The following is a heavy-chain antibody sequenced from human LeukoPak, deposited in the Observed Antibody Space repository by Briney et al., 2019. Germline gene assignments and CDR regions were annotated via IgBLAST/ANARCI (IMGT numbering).Heavy chain of an antibody. Sequence: PGGSLRLSCEASGFDFSDHYMDWIRQAPGKGLEWLAYISIGAVSVYYADSIKDRFTVSRDDAKTSLYLQMNSLRAEDTAVYYCARGGLATIYNWFDPWGQGTLVTVSS. D-gene: IGHD5-24*01. J-gene: IGHJ5*02. CDR1: GFDFSDHY. CDR3: ARGGLATIYNWFDP. CDR2: ISIGAVSV. V-gene: IGHV3-11*04.